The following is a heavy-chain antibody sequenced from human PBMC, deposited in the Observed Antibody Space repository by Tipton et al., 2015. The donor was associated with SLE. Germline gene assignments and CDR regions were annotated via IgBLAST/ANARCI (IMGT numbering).Heavy chain of an antibody. V-gene: IGHV4-61*02. CDR3: ARDPAYSGSYPDAFDI. CDR1: GASISSGSYY. D-gene: IGHD1-26*01. CDR2: IYTSGST. J-gene: IGHJ3*02. Sequence: GASISSGSYYWSWIRQPAGKGLEWIGRIYTSGSTNYNPSLKSRVTISVDTSKNQFSLKLSSVTAADTAVYYCARDPAYSGSYPDAFDIWGQGTMVTVSS.